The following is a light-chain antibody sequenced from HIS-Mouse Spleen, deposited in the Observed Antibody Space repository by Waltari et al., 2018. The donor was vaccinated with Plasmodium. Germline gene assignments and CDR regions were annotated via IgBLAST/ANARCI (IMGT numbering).Light chain of an antibody. CDR3: YSTDSSGNHRV. CDR1: ALPKQY. Sequence: SYELTQPPSVSVSPGQTARITCSGDALPKQYAYWYQQKSGQAPVLVIYEDSKRPYGIPGRFSGSSSGTMATLTISGAQVEDEADYYCYSTDSSGNHRVFGGGTKLTVL. J-gene: IGLJ3*02. CDR2: EDS. V-gene: IGLV3-10*01.